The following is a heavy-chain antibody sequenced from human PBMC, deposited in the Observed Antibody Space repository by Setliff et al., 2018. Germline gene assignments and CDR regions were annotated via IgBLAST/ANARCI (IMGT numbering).Heavy chain of an antibody. V-gene: IGHV4-34*01. D-gene: IGHD6-6*01. CDR1: GGTFSDYY. CDR3: ARGRNVAARLLDT. J-gene: IGHJ5*02. CDR2: INHSGTT. Sequence: SETLSLTCTAYGGTFSDYYWTWIRQPPGKGLEWIGEINHSGTTNYNPSLKSRVTISVDTSKNQFSPTMSSVTAADAAVYYCARGRNVAARLLDTWGQGSRVTVS.